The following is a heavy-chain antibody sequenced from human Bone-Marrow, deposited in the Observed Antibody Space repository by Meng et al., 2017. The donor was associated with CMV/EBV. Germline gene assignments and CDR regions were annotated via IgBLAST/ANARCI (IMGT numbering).Heavy chain of an antibody. Sequence: SLKISCAASGFTFDDYAMHWVRQAPGKGLEWVSGISWNSGSIGYADSVKGRFTISRDNAKNSLYLQMNSLRAEDMALYYCAKADNPRIAVDHFDYWAQGTLVTVPS. CDR1: GFTFDDYA. CDR2: ISWNSGSI. D-gene: IGHD6-19*01. CDR3: AKADNPRIAVDHFDY. V-gene: IGHV3-9*03. J-gene: IGHJ4*02.